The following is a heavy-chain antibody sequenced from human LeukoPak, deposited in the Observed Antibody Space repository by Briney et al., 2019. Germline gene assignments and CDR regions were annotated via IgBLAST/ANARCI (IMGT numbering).Heavy chain of an antibody. V-gene: IGHV3-33*08. CDR1: GFTFSSYG. CDR2: IWYDGSKK. D-gene: IGHD6-6*01. Sequence: GRSLRLSCAASGFTFSSYGMHWVRQAPGKGLEWVAVIWYDGSKKYYADSVKGRFTISRDNSKNTLYLQMNSLRAEDTAVYYCARDSAPYSSSSSGYYYGMDVWGQGTTVTVSS. CDR3: ARDSAPYSSSSSGYYYGMDV. J-gene: IGHJ6*02.